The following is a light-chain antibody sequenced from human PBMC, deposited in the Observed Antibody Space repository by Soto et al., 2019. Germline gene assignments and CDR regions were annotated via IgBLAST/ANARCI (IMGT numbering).Light chain of an antibody. Sequence: IVVNQCPASLSMYPGERATLSCRASQSVSSNLAWYQQKPGQAPRLLIYGASTRATGIPARFSGSGSGTEFTLTISSLQSEDFAVYYCQQYNNWPSTFGQGTKVDIK. CDR1: QSVSSN. CDR3: QQYNNWPST. V-gene: IGKV3-15*01. CDR2: GAS. J-gene: IGKJ1*01.